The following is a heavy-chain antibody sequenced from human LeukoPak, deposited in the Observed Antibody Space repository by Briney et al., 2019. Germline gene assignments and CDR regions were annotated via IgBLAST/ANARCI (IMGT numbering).Heavy chain of an antibody. J-gene: IGHJ3*02. D-gene: IGHD6-13*01. Sequence: GGSLRLSCAASGFTFSNYNMNWVRQAPGKGLEWVSSITRSSIYIYYADSVKGRFTISRDNAKNSLYLQMNSLRAEDTAVYYCARELAAAGTGYAFDIWGQGTMVTVSS. CDR3: ARELAAAGTGYAFDI. CDR2: ITRSSIYI. V-gene: IGHV3-21*01. CDR1: GFTFSNYN.